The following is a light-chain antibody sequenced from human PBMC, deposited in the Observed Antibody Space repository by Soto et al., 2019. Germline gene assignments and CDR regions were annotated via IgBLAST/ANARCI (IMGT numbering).Light chain of an antibody. J-gene: IGKJ2*01. CDR2: DAS. Sequence: IVLTQSPATLSLSPGERATLSCRASQSVDSYVAWYQQKPGQAPRLLIYDASNRATGIPARSSGSGSGTDFSLTISSREPEDFAFDYCQQRSNWPMYTVGQGTGLEIK. CDR1: QSVDSY. CDR3: QQRSNWPMYT. V-gene: IGKV3-11*01.